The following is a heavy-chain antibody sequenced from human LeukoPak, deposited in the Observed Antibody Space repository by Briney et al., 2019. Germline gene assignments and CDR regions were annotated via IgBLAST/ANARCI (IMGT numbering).Heavy chain of an antibody. CDR2: IYPSGDS. Sequence: SETLSLTCTVSGGSISSGSFYWSWIRQTAGKGLEWIGRIYPSGDSQYSPSFRSRATISLDTRNQFSLKLSSVTAADTAVYFCARGYDRNGYQSRGFDYWGQGALVNVSS. V-gene: IGHV4-61*02. D-gene: IGHD3-22*01. CDR1: GGSISSGSFY. J-gene: IGHJ4*02. CDR3: ARGYDRNGYQSRGFDY.